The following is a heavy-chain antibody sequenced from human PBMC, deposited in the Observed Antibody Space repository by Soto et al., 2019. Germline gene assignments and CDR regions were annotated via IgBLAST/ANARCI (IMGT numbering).Heavy chain of an antibody. CDR2: IIPIFGTA. V-gene: IGHV1-69*13. CDR1: GGTFSSYA. D-gene: IGHD6-13*01. Sequence: GASVKVSCKASGGTFSSYAISWVRQAPGQGLEWMGGIIPIFGTANYAQKFQGRVTITADESTSTAYMELSSLRSEDTAVYYCARADSSSWKRGNGMDVWGQGTTVTVSS. J-gene: IGHJ6*02. CDR3: ARADSSSWKRGNGMDV.